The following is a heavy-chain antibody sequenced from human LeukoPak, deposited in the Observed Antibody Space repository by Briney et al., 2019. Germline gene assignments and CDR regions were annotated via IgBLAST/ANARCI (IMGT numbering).Heavy chain of an antibody. V-gene: IGHV3-20*04. CDR1: GFTFGNHV. CDR2: IDWKGGTS. D-gene: IGHD4-11*01. J-gene: IGHJ5*02. CDR3: VRGQARDTTPAGWGSHLDR. Sequence: GGSLRLSCAASGFTFGNHVMHWVRQAPGKRLEWVSAIDWKGGTSAYAASVKGRFTISRDDAKSILYLQMNSLRPEDTAFYLCVRGQARDTTPAGWGSHLDRWGLGTLVTVSS.